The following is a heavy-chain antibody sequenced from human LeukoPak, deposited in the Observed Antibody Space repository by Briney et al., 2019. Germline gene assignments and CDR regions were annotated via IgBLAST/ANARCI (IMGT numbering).Heavy chain of an antibody. CDR2: ISGSGGSK. CDR3: AKLTSASGAYGVDV. J-gene: IGHJ6*02. D-gene: IGHD3-10*01. V-gene: IGHV3-23*01. CDR1: GFTFGSYA. Sequence: GGSLRLSCAASGFTFGSYAMNWVRQAPGKGLEWVSTISGSGGSKHYADSVEGRFTISRDNSKNTVYLRMNSLRAEDTAIYYCAKLTSASGAYGVDVWGQGTTVTVSS.